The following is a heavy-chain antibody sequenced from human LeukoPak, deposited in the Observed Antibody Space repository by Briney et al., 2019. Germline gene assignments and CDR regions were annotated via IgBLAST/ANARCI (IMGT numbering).Heavy chain of an antibody. CDR3: ARALYGSGSYYSSDY. CDR2: IIPILGIA. D-gene: IGHD3-10*01. J-gene: IGHJ4*02. V-gene: IGHV1-69*04. Sequence: ASVKVSCKASGGTFSSYAISWVRQAPGQGLEWMGRIIPILGIANYAQKFQGRVTITADKSTSTAYMELSSLSSEDTAVYYCARALYGSGSYYSSDYWGQGTLVTVSS. CDR1: GGTFSSYA.